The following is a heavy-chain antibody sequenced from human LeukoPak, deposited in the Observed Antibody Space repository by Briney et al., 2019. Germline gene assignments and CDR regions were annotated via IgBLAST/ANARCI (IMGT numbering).Heavy chain of an antibody. J-gene: IGHJ6*02. D-gene: IGHD3-3*01. CDR2: TYTSGST. V-gene: IGHV4-61*02. CDR1: GGSISSGSYY. Sequence: PSQTLSLTCTVSGGSISSGSYYWSWIRQPAGTGLEWIGRTYTSGSTNYNPSLKSRVTISVDTSKNQFSLKLSSVTAADTAVYYCARDLDFWSGYDVYYYGMDVWGQGTTVTVSS. CDR3: ARDLDFWSGYDVYYYGMDV.